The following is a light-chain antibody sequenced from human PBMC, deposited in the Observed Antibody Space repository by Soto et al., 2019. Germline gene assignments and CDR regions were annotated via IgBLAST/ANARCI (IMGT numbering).Light chain of an antibody. CDR3: QQYNSYSGT. CDR1: QSISSW. V-gene: IGKV1-5*03. J-gene: IGKJ1*01. CDR2: KAS. Sequence: DIQMTQSPSTLSASVRDRVTITCLASQSISSWLAWYQQKPGKAPKLLIYKASSLESGVPSRFSGSGSGTEFTLTISSLQPDDFATYYCQQYNSYSGTFGQGTKVDI.